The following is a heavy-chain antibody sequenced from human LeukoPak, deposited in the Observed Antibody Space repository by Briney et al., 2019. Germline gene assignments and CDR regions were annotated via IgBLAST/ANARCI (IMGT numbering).Heavy chain of an antibody. V-gene: IGHV4-39*01. CDR1: GGSVSSSNCY. Sequence: SETLSLTCSVSGGSVSSSNCYWAWIRQSPGKGLEWIGNVFYSGRTYYTPSLKSRLTMSVDTSKNQFSLKLSSVTAADTAVYYCARHPPYIAAAGLRWFDPWGQGTLVTVSS. CDR2: VFYSGRT. D-gene: IGHD6-13*01. CDR3: ARHPPYIAAAGLRWFDP. J-gene: IGHJ5*02.